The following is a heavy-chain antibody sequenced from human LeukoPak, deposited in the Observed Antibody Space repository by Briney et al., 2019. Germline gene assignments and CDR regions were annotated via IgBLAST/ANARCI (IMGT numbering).Heavy chain of an antibody. CDR3: ARGKRGVIHSYYDYYYMDV. CDR1: GGTFSSYA. CDR2: IIPIFGTA. D-gene: IGHD3-10*01. V-gene: IGHV1-69*06. Sequence: GASVKVSCKASGGTFSSYAISWVRQAPGQGLEWMGGIIPIFGTANYAQKFQGRVTITADKSTSTAYMELSSLRSEDTAVYYCARGKRGVIHSYYDYYYMDVWGKGTTVTVSS. J-gene: IGHJ6*03.